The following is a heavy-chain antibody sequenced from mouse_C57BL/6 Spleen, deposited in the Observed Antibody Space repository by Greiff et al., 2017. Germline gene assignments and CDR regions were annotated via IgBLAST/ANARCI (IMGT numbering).Heavy chain of an antibody. CDR1: GYTFTSYG. J-gene: IGHJ4*01. CDR2: IYPRSGNT. V-gene: IGHV1-81*01. CDR3: ARVRLRVRDY. D-gene: IGHD1-2*01. Sequence: VQLQQSGAELARPGASVKLSCKASGYTFTSYGISWVKQRTGQGLEWIGEIYPRSGNTYYNEKFKGKATLTADKSSSTAYMELRSLTSEDSAVFFCARVRLRVRDYWGQGTSVTVSS.